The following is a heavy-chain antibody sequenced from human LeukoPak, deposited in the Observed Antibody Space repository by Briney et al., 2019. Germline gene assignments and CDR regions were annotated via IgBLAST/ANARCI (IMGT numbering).Heavy chain of an antibody. CDR3: TTEGSQWELLTGAFDI. V-gene: IGHV3-15*01. CDR1: GFTFSNAW. D-gene: IGHD1-26*01. Sequence: PGGSLRLSCAASGFTFSNAWVTWVRQAPGKGLEWVGRIKSKTDGGTTDYAAPVKGRFTISRDDSKNTLYLQMNSLKTEDTAVYYCTTEGSQWELLTGAFDIWGQGTMVTVSS. J-gene: IGHJ3*02. CDR2: IKSKTDGGTT.